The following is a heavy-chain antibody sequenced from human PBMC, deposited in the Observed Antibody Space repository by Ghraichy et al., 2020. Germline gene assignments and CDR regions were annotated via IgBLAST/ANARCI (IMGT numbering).Heavy chain of an antibody. CDR1: GFTFSSDA. CDR2: ISYDGSNK. D-gene: IGHD3-10*01. J-gene: IGHJ4*02. CDR3: ARGGGRFGDKQTRHYFDY. V-gene: IGHV3-30*04. Sequence: LSLTCAASGFTFSSDAMHWVRQAPGKGLEWVAVISYDGSNKYYADSVKGRFTISRDNSKNTLYLQMSSLRADDTAVYYCARGGGRFGDKQTRHYFDYWGQGTLVTVSS.